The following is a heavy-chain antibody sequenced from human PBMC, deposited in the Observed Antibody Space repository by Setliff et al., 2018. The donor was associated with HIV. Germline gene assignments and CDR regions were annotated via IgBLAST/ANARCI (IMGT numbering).Heavy chain of an antibody. CDR1: AYSISSGYY. J-gene: IGHJ6*03. Sequence: SETLSLTCAVSAYSISSGYYWSWIRQPPGKGLEWTGEIDHSGSTNYNPSLKSRVTISVDTSKNQFSLRLSSVTAADTAVYYCARGRDYYGSGSYFNGRANSYYFMDVWGKGTTVTVSS. D-gene: IGHD3-10*01. CDR3: ARGRDYYGSGSYFNGRANSYYFMDV. CDR2: IDHSGST. V-gene: IGHV4-34*01.